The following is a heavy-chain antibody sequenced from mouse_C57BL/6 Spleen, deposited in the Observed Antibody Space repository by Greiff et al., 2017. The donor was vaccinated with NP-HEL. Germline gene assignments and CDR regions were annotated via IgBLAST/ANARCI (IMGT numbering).Heavy chain of an antibody. Sequence: VQLQQSGAELVKPGASVKLSCKASGYTFTSYWMHWVKQRPGQGLEWIGMIHPNSGSTNYNEKFKSKATLTVDKSSSTAYMQLSSLTSEDSAVYYCARGIDSSGYWFAYWGQGTLVTVSA. CDR1: GYTFTSYW. CDR2: IHPNSGST. D-gene: IGHD3-2*02. CDR3: ARGIDSSGYWFAY. V-gene: IGHV1-64*01. J-gene: IGHJ3*01.